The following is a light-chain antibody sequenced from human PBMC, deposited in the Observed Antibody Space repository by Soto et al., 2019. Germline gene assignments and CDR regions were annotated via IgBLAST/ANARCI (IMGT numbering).Light chain of an antibody. J-gene: IGKJ1*01. Sequence: EIVLTQSPGTLSLSPGERATLSCRASQSVPSNFLAWHQQKPRQAPILLIYGVSRRATGLPDRFSRGGSGKDSPLTISRLQPEDFALYYCQHYDSSWTFGQGTKVEIK. CDR3: QHYDSSWT. V-gene: IGKV3-20*01. CDR1: QSVPSNF. CDR2: GVS.